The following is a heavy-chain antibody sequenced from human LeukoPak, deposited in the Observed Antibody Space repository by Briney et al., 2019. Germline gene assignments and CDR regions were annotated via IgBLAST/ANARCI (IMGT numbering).Heavy chain of an antibody. Sequence: SETLSLTCAVYGGSFSGYYWSWIRQPPGKGLEWIGEINHSGSTNYNPSLKSRVTISVDTSKNQFSLKLSSVTAADTAVYYCARDRYYYESSGYYYYLDYWGQGALVSVSS. CDR3: ARDRYYYESSGYYYYLDY. D-gene: IGHD3-22*01. V-gene: IGHV4-34*01. CDR2: INHSGST. CDR1: GGSFSGYY. J-gene: IGHJ4*02.